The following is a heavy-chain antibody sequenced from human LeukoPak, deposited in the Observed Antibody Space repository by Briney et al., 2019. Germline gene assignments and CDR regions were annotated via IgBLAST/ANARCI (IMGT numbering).Heavy chain of an antibody. CDR2: IKQDGSEK. D-gene: IGHD3-16*01. V-gene: IGHV3-7*01. CDR1: GFTFSSYW. Sequence: GGSLRLSCAAPGFTFSSYWMSWVRQAPGKGLEWVANIKQDGSEKYYVDSVKGRFAISRDNAKNSLYLQMNSLRAEDTAVYYCARGGPDYWGQGTLVTVSS. J-gene: IGHJ4*02. CDR3: ARGGPDY.